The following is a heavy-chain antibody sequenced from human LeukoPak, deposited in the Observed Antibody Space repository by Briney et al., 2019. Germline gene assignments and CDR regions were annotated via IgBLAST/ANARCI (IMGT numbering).Heavy chain of an antibody. CDR2: INHSGST. V-gene: IGHV4-39*07. D-gene: IGHD3-22*01. CDR3: ALAPQGGYYGDY. CDR1: GGSISSSSYY. J-gene: IGHJ4*02. Sequence: SETLSLTCTVSGGSISSSSYYWGWIRQPPGKGLEWIGEINHSGSTNYNPSLKSRVTIPVDTSKNQFSLKLSSVTAADTAVYYCALAPQGGYYGDYWGLGTLVTVSS.